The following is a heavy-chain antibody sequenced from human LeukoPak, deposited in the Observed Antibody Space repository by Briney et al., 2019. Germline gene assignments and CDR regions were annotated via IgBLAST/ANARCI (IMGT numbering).Heavy chain of an antibody. J-gene: IGHJ5*02. CDR3: AKGYYGSERYNWFDP. D-gene: IGHD3-10*01. V-gene: IGHV3-9*03. CDR2: ISWNSGSI. CDR1: GFTFDDYA. Sequence: LGGSLRLSCAASGFTFDDYAMHWVRQAPGKGLEWVSGISWNSGSIGYADSVKGRFTISRDNAKNSLYLQMNSLRAEDMALYYCAKGYYGSERYNWFDPWGQGTLVTVSS.